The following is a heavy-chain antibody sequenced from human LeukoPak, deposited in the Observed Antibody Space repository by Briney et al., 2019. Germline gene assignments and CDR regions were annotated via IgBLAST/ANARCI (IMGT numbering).Heavy chain of an antibody. CDR2: TYYRSKWSN. D-gene: IGHD2-8*02. J-gene: IGHJ4*02. CDR3: VRVTGGVFDY. V-gene: IGHV6-1*01. CDR1: GDSVSSNTVT. Sequence: SLTLSLTCAISGDSVSSNTVTWNWIRQSPSRGLEWLGRTYYRSKWSNDYAVSVKSRIIINPDTSKNQFSLQLDSVTPEDTAVYYCVRVTGGVFDYWGPGTLVTVSS.